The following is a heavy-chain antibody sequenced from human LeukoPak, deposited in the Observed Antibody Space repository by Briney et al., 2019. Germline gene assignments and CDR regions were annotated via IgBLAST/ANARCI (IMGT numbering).Heavy chain of an antibody. CDR3: ARDAKVRYYDILTSSYYYYYYMDV. D-gene: IGHD3-9*01. Sequence: LQTLSLNRTVSGGSISSGGYYWSCIRHHPRKSLGWIVDISFSGSTYYIPALKSRVTISVDTSKNQFSLKLSSVTAADTAVYYCARDAKVRYYDILTSSYYYYYYMDVWGKGTTVTVSS. V-gene: IGHV4-31*03. CDR1: GGSISSGGYY. J-gene: IGHJ6*03. CDR2: ISFSGST.